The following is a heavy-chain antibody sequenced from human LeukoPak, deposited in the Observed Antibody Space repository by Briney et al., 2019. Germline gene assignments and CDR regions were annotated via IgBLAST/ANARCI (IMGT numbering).Heavy chain of an antibody. CDR3: ARGGYCSSTSCSPSWFDP. V-gene: IGHV3-23*01. J-gene: IGHJ5*02. CDR2: ISYSGGNT. Sequence: PGGSLRLSCAASGFTFSSYAMTWVRQAPGQGLEWVSVISYSGGNTYYADSVKGRFTISRDNSKNTLYLQMNSLRAEDTAVYYCARGGYCSSTSCSPSWFDPWGQGTLVTVSS. D-gene: IGHD2-2*01. CDR1: GFTFSSYA.